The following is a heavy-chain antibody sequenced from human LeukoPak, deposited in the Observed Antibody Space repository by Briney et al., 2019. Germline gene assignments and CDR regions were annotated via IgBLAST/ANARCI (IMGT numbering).Heavy chain of an antibody. J-gene: IGHJ6*03. V-gene: IGHV4-34*01. CDR1: GGSFSGYY. D-gene: IGHD2-2*02. CDR3: ARGPFGGYCSSTSCYTYYYYMDV. CDR2: INHSGST. Sequence: PSETLSLTCAVYGGSFSGYYWSWIRQPPGKGLEWIGEINHSGSTNYNPSLKSRVTISVDTSKNQFSLKLSSVTAADTAVYYCARGPFGGYCSSTSCYTYYYYMDVWGKGTTVTVSS.